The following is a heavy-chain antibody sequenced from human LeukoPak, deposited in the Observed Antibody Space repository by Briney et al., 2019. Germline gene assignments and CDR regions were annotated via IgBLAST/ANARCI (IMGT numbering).Heavy chain of an antibody. CDR3: ASLGTYCSGGSCYSFDY. D-gene: IGHD2-15*01. CDR2: INHSGST. J-gene: IGHJ4*02. V-gene: IGHV4-34*01. Sequence: PSETLSLTCAVYGVSFSGYYWSWIRQPPGKGLEWIGEINHSGSTNYNPSLKSRVTISVDTSKNQLSLKLSCVTAADTAVYYCASLGTYCSGGSCYSFDYWGQGTLVTVSS. CDR1: GVSFSGYY.